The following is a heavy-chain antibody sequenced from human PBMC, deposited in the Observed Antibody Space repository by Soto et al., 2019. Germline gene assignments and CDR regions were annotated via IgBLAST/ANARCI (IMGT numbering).Heavy chain of an antibody. CDR1: GYTFSTYG. CDR3: ARDPRDYGDYELDY. V-gene: IGHV1-18*01. CDR2: ISAYNGNT. J-gene: IGHJ4*02. D-gene: IGHD4-17*01. Sequence: QVRLVQSGAEVKKPGASVKVSCKASGYTFSTYGISWVRQAPGQGLEWMGWISAYNGNTNYAQKLQGRVTMTTDTSTSTAYMELRSLRSDDTAVYYCARDPRDYGDYELDYWGQGTLVTVSS.